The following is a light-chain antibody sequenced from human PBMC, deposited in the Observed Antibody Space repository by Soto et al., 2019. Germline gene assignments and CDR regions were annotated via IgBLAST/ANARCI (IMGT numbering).Light chain of an antibody. J-gene: IGKJ3*01. V-gene: IGKV3-20*01. CDR1: QSVSSSH. CDR3: QQYGSSSLT. CDR2: GAS. Sequence: EIVLTQSPGTLSLSPGERVTLSCRASQSVSSSHLAWYQQKPGQAPRLLIYGASSRATGIPDRFGVSGSGTDFTLTISRREPEDFAVYYCQQYGSSSLTFGPGTKVDI.